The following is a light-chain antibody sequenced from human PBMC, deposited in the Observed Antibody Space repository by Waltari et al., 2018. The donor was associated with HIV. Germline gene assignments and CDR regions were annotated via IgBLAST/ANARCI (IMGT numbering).Light chain of an antibody. J-gene: IGKJ4*01. V-gene: IGKV3-15*01. Sequence: EIVMTQSPATLSVSPGERATLSCRASQRISNNLAWYQQKPGQAPRLLLYGSSTRATGIPAMFSGGGSGTEFTLSISSLQSEDFAVYYCQQYKDWLALTFGGGTKVEIK. CDR2: GSS. CDR3: QQYKDWLALT. CDR1: QRISNN.